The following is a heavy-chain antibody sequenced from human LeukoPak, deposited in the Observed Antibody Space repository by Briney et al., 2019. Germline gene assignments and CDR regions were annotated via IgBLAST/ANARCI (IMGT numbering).Heavy chain of an antibody. CDR3: AREGNFYRPLDS. Sequence: SETLSLTCGVSGGSVTSTNWWTWVRQPPGKGLEWIGEVHLDGRTNYNPSLKSRLTMSVDPSENHVSLKLTSVTAADTAVYYCAREGNFYRPLDSSGQGTLVTVSS. CDR1: GGSVTSTNW. CDR2: VHLDGRT. V-gene: IGHV4-4*02. J-gene: IGHJ4*02. D-gene: IGHD3-3*01.